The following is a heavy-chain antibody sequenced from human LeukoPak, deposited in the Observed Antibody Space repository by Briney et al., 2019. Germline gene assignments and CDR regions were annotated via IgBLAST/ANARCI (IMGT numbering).Heavy chain of an antibody. CDR1: GFTFDNYG. CDR2: ISWNSGSL. V-gene: IGHV3-9*01. D-gene: IGHD4/OR15-4a*01. CDR3: ARDGVLGGRDV. Sequence: PGGSLRLSCAGSGFTFDNYGMHWVRQAPGKGLEWVSGISWNSGSLAYTDSVKGRFTISRDNAKNSLYLQMNSLRVEDTAVYYCARDGVLGGRDVWGQGTTVTVS. J-gene: IGHJ6*02.